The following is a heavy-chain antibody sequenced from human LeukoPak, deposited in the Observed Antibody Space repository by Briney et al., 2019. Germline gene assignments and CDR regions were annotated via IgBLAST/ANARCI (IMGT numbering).Heavy chain of an antibody. CDR3: ATASWREGHGGAFDI. V-gene: IGHV1-24*01. CDR2: FDPEDGET. J-gene: IGHJ3*02. Sequence: ASVKVSCKSSGYTFTGYYTHWVRQAPGQGLEWMGGFDPEDGETIYAQKFQGRVTMTEDTPTDTAYMELSSLRSEDTAVYYCATASWREGHGGAFDIWGQGTMVTVSS. CDR1: GYTFTGYY. D-gene: IGHD6-13*01.